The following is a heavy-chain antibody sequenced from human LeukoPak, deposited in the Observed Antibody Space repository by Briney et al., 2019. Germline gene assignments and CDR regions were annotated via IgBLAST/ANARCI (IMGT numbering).Heavy chain of an antibody. CDR2: IKQDGSEK. J-gene: IGHJ4*02. Sequence: PGGSLRLSCAASGFTFSSYWMSWVRQAPGKGLEWVANIKQDGSEKYYADSVKGRFTTSRDNSKNTLYLQMNSLRAEDTAVYYCAKVGVSVAGYNFDYWGQGTLVTVSS. CDR1: GFTFSSYW. CDR3: AKVGVSVAGYNFDY. V-gene: IGHV3-7*01. D-gene: IGHD6-19*01.